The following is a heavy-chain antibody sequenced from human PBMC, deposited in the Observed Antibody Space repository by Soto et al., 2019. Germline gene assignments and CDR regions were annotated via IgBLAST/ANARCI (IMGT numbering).Heavy chain of an antibody. Sequence: SLRLSCTASGFTFGDYAMSWVRQAPGKGLEWVGFIRSKAYGGTTEYAASVKGRFTISRDDSKSIAYLQMNSLKTEDTAVYYCTRERGAAAAYYFDYWGQGTLVTVSS. CDR1: GFTFGDYA. V-gene: IGHV3-49*04. CDR3: TRERGAAAAYYFDY. CDR2: IRSKAYGGTT. D-gene: IGHD6-13*01. J-gene: IGHJ4*02.